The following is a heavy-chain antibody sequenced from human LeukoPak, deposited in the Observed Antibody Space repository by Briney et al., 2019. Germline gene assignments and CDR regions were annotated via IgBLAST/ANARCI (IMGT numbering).Heavy chain of an antibody. J-gene: IGHJ6*02. D-gene: IGHD4-17*01. V-gene: IGHV3-66*01. CDR1: GFTVSSNY. CDR2: IYSGGST. Sequence: GGSLRLSCAASGFTVSSNYMSWVRQAPGKGLEWVSVIYSGGSTYYADSVKGRFTISRDNSKNTLYLQMNSLRAEDTAVYYCAREWGINDYGDYPIYYYGMDVWGQGTTVTVSS. CDR3: AREWGINDYGDYPIYYYGMDV.